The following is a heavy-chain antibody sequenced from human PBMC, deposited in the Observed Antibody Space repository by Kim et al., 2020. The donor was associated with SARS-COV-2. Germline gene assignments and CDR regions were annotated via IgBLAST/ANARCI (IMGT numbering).Heavy chain of an antibody. V-gene: IGHV3-9*01. Sequence: GGSLRLSCAASGFTFDDYAMHWVRQAPGKGLEWVSGISWNSGSIGYADSVKGRFTISRDNAKNSLYLQMNSLRAEDTALYYCAKDMGSGSATIRWFDPWGQGTLVTVSS. J-gene: IGHJ5*02. D-gene: IGHD1-26*01. CDR3: AKDMGSGSATIRWFDP. CDR1: GFTFDDYA. CDR2: ISWNSGSI.